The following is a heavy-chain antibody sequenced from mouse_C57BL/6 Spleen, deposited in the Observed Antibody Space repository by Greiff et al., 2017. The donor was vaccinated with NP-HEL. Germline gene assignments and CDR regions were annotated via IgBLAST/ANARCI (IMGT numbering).Heavy chain of an antibody. CDR1: GYSITSGYY. V-gene: IGHV3-6*01. J-gene: IGHJ3*01. CDR3: ARDGRLAAWFAY. D-gene: IGHD2-4*01. Sequence: EVQLQESGPGLVKPSQSLSLTCSVTGYSITSGYYWNWIRQFPGNKLEWMGYISYDGSNNYNPSLKNRISITRDTSKNQFFLKLNSVTTEDTATYYCARDGRLAAWFAYWGQGTLVTVSA. CDR2: ISYDGSN.